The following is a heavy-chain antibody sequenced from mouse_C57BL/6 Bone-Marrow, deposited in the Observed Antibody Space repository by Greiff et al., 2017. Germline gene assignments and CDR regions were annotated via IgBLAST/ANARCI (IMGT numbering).Heavy chain of an antibody. CDR1: GYTFTGYW. J-gene: IGHJ4*01. CDR3: AGDAGYAMDY. Sequence: QVQLQQSGAELMKPGASVKLSCKATGYTFTGYWIEWVKQRPGHGLEWIGEILPGSGSTNYNEKFKGKATFPADTSSNTAYMQLSILTTEDSAICYGAGDAGYAMDYGGQGTSVTVSS. CDR2: ILPGSGST. V-gene: IGHV1-9*01.